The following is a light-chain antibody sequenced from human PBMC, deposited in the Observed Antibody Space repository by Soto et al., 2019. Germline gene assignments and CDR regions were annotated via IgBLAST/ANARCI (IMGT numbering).Light chain of an antibody. Sequence: DIVMTQSPDSLAVSLGERATINCKSSQSALYSSNNKNYLAWYQQKPGQPPKLLIYRASTRESGVPDRFSGSGSGTDFSLTISSLQAEDVAVYYCQQYYSFPWTFGQGTKVEIK. CDR2: RAS. CDR3: QQYYSFPWT. V-gene: IGKV4-1*01. J-gene: IGKJ1*01. CDR1: QSALYSSNNKNY.